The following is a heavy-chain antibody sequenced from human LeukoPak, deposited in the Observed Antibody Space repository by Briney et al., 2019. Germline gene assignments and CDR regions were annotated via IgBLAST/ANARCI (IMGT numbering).Heavy chain of an antibody. V-gene: IGHV4-34*01. J-gene: IGHJ5*02. CDR1: GGSFSGYY. D-gene: IGHD3-22*01. CDR3: ARLSITMRVVVIPAFDP. Sequence: PSETLSLTCAVYGGSFSGYYWSWIRQPPGKGLEWIGEINHSGSTNYNPSLKSRVTISVDTSKNQFSLKLSSVTAADTAVYYCARLSITMRVVVIPAFDPWGQGTLVTVSS. CDR2: INHSGST.